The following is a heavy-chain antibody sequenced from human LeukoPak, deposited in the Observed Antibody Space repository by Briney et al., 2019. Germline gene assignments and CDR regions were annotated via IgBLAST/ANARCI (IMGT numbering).Heavy chain of an antibody. D-gene: IGHD3-22*01. V-gene: IGHV3-20*04. CDR2: INWNGGST. CDR1: GFTFDDYG. Sequence: PGGSLRLSCAASGFTFDDYGMSWVRQAPGKGLDWVSGINWNGGSTGYADSVKGRFTISRDNAKNSLYLQMNSLRAEDTALYYCARSGEYYYDSSGRHFDYWGQGTLVTVSS. J-gene: IGHJ4*02. CDR3: ARSGEYYYDSSGRHFDY.